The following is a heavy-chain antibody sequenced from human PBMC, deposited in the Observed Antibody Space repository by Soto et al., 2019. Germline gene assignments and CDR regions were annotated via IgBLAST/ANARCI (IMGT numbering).Heavy chain of an antibody. D-gene: IGHD2-15*01. CDR3: ARSGGRQPYYYYGIGV. CDR2: INHSGST. Sequence: PSETLSLTCAVYGGSFSGYYWSWIRQPPGKGLEWIGEINHSGSTNYNPSLKSRVTISVDTSKNQFSLKLSSVTAADTAVYYCARSGGRQPYYYYGIGVWGQGTTVTVSS. J-gene: IGHJ6*02. V-gene: IGHV4-34*01. CDR1: GGSFSGYY.